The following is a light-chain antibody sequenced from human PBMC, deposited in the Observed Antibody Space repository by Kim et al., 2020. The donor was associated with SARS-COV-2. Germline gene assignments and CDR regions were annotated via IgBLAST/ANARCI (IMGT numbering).Light chain of an antibody. CDR3: SSYTSSSTLV. CDR1: SSDVGSYNR. Sequence: GESVTTACTGTSSDVGSYNRVSWYQQPTGTAPKLMIYEVSNRPSGVPDRFSGSKSGNTASLTISGLQAEDEADYYCSSYTSSSTLVFGGGTQLTVL. CDR2: EVS. J-gene: IGLJ2*01. V-gene: IGLV2-18*02.